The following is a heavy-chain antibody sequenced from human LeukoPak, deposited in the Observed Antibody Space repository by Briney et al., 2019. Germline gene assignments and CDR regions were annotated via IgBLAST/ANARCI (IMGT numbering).Heavy chain of an antibody. CDR3: ARGYYYDSSGYTD. CDR2: LYSGGST. V-gene: IGHV3-66*01. D-gene: IGHD3-22*01. J-gene: IGHJ4*02. Sequence: PGGSLRLSCAASGFSVSSSYMTWVRQAPGKGLEWVSVLYSGGSTYYADSVKGRFTISRDNSKNTLYLQMNSLRAEDTAVYYCARGYYYDSSGYTDWGQGTLVTVS. CDR1: GFSVSSSY.